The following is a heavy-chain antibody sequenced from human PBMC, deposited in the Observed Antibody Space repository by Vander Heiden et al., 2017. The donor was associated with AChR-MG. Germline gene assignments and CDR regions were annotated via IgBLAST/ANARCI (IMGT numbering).Heavy chain of an antibody. J-gene: IGHJ4*02. D-gene: IGHD1-26*01. CDR2: IWYDGSNK. Sequence: QVQLVGPGGGVVQPGRHLRLPRAASGFTFGSYGMHWVRQAPGKGLEWVAVIWYDGSNKYYADSVKGRFTISRDNSKNTLYLQMNSLRAEDTAVYYCARSLPLGAKDYWGQGTLVTVSS. CDR1: GFTFGSYG. V-gene: IGHV3-33*01. CDR3: ARSLPLGAKDY.